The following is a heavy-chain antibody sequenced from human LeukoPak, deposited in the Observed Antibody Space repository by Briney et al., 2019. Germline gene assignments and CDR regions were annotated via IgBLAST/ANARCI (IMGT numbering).Heavy chain of an antibody. CDR2: ISSSSSYI. D-gene: IGHD1-26*01. V-gene: IGHV3-21*01. CDR1: GFTFSSYS. Sequence: PGGSLRLSCAASGFTFSSYSMNWVRQARGKGLEWVSSISSSSSYIYYADSVEGRFTISRNNAKNSLYLQMNSLRAEDTAVYYCARVSPVVGASDCWGQGTLVTVSS. CDR3: ARVSPVVGASDC. J-gene: IGHJ4*02.